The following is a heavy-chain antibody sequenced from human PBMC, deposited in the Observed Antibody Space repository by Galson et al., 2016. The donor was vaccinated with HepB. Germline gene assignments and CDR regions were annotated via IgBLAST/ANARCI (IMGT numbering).Heavy chain of an antibody. CDR3: AGEGSPAWFFDN. J-gene: IGHJ4*02. Sequence: SETLSLTCSVSGGSITSSDWWSWVRQPPGRGLEWIGEIFRGESANYNPSLKSRVTISVDKSKNQFSLKMSSVTAADTALNYCAGEGSPAWFFDNWGLGTLVTVSS. V-gene: IGHV4-4*02. CDR1: GGSITSSDW. CDR2: IFRGESA. D-gene: IGHD3-9*01.